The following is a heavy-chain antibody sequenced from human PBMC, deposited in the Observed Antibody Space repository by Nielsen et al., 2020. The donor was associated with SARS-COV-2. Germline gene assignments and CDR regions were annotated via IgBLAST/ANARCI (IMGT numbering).Heavy chain of an antibody. CDR3: ARGDLVVVPSPILGLGPFFYYFYLDV. D-gene: IGHD2-2*01. Sequence: GSLRLSCAVSGGSVSSNDWWTWVRQSPGKGIEWIGEVSHSGSLNYNPSLKSRVTLSMDKSKRQFSLRLTSVSAADTAVYFCARGDLVVVPSPILGLGPFFYYFYLDVWGKGTTVIVSS. CDR1: GGSVSSNDW. J-gene: IGHJ6*03. CDR2: VSHSGSL. V-gene: IGHV4-4*01.